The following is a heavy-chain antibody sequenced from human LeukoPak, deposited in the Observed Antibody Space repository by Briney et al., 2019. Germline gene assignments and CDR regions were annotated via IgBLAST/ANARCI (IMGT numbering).Heavy chain of an antibody. J-gene: IGHJ6*04. V-gene: IGHV3-23*01. CDR2: ISGSGGST. Sequence: GGSLRLSCAASGFTFGSYSMTWVRQAPGKGLEWVSSISGSGGSTYYADSVKGRFTISRDNAKNSLYLQMNSLRAEDTAVYYCAELGITMIGGVWGKGTTVTISS. CDR1: GFTFGSYS. D-gene: IGHD3-10*02. CDR3: AELGITMIGGV.